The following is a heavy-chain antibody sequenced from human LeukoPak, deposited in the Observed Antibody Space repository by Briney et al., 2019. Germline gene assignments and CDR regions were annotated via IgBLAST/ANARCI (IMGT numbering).Heavy chain of an antibody. D-gene: IGHD6-13*01. J-gene: IGHJ4*02. Sequence: ASVKVSCKASGGTFGSYAISWVRQAPGQGREWMGGIIPIFGTANYAQKFQGRVTITTDESTSTAYMELSSLRSEDTAVYYCASQAAAGTTGGDYWGQGTLVTVSS. CDR2: IIPIFGTA. CDR1: GGTFGSYA. CDR3: ASQAAAGTTGGDY. V-gene: IGHV1-69*05.